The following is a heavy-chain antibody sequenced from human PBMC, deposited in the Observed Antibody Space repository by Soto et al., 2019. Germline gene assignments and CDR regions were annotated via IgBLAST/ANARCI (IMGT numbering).Heavy chain of an antibody. Sequence: QVQLQESGPGLVKPSGTLSLTCAVSGDSISSSNWWSWVRQPPGKGLEWIGEIFHSGNTNYNPSLKSRVTISVDKSKNQFSLKLTSVTAADTAVYYCARDFCSSTSCPNWFDHWGQGTLVTVSS. V-gene: IGHV4-4*02. D-gene: IGHD2-2*01. CDR3: ARDFCSSTSCPNWFDH. CDR2: IFHSGNT. CDR1: GDSISSSNW. J-gene: IGHJ5*02.